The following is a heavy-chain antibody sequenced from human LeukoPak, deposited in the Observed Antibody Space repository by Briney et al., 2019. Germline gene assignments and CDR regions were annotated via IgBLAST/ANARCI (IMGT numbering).Heavy chain of an antibody. D-gene: IGHD6-19*01. V-gene: IGHV4-34*01. CDR3: ARRREYSSGWYKPNWFDP. Sequence: SETLTLTCAIYSDSFSGYFWSWIRQPPGKGLEWIGEINYSGSTNYKPSLKSRVTISVDKSKNQFSLKLSTVTAADTAVYYCARRREYSSGWYKPNWFDPWGQGTLVTVSS. CDR2: INYSGST. CDR1: SDSFSGYF. J-gene: IGHJ5*02.